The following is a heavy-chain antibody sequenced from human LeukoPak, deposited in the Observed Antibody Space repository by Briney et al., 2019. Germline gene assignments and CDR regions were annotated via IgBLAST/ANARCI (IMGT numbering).Heavy chain of an antibody. V-gene: IGHV4-34*01. CDR1: GGSVSGYY. J-gene: IGHJ5*02. D-gene: IGHD3-10*01. CDR2: INHSGST. CDR3: ARGWLLWFGGSYNWFDP. Sequence: PSETLSLTCAVYGGSVSGYYWSWIRQPPGKGLEWIGEINHSGSTNYKPSLKSRVTISVDTSKNQFSLKLSSVTAADTAVYYCARGWLLWFGGSYNWFDPWGQGTLVTVSS.